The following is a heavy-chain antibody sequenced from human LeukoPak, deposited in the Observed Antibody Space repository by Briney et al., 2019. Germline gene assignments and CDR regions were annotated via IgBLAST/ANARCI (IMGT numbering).Heavy chain of an antibody. V-gene: IGHV4-31*03. CDR1: GGSISSGGYY. CDR2: IYYSGST. CDR3: ARVEYYYDSSGYREYIFDY. J-gene: IGHJ4*02. Sequence: PSETLSLTCTVSGGSISSGGYYWSWIRQHPGKGLEWIGYIYYSGSTYYNPSLKSRVTISVDTSKNQFSPKLSSVTAADTAVYYCARVEYYYDSSGYREYIFDYWGQGTLVTISS. D-gene: IGHD3-22*01.